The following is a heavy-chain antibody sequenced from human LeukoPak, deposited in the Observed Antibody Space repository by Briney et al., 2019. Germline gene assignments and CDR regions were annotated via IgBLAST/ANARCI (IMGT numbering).Heavy chain of an antibody. CDR3: ARQSITMLPYYFDY. CDR2: IYPGDSDT. CDR1: GSTFTSYW. V-gene: IGHV5-51*01. J-gene: IGHJ4*02. D-gene: IGHD3-10*01. Sequence: GASLQISCQGSGSTFTSYWIGWVRQLPGKGLEWMGIIYPGDSDTRYSPSFQGQVTISADKSISTAYLQWSSLKASDTAMYYCARQSITMLPYYFDYWGQGTLVTVSS.